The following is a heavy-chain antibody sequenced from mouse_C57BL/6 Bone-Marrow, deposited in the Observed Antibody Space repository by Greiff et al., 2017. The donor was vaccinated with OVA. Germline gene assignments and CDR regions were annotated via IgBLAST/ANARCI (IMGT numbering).Heavy chain of an antibody. J-gene: IGHJ1*03. V-gene: IGHV5-9*01. Sequence: EVQVVESGGGLVKPGGSLKLSCAASGFTFSSYTMSWVRQTPEKRLEWVATISGGGGNTYYPDSVKGRFTISRDNAKNTLYLQMSSLRSEDTALYYCARQGNWDSDFDVWGTGTTVTVSS. CDR1: GFTFSSYT. D-gene: IGHD4-1*01. CDR2: ISGGGGNT. CDR3: ARQGNWDSDFDV.